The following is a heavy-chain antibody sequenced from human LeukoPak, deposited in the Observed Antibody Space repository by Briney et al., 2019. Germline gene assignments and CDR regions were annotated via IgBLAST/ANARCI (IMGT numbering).Heavy chain of an antibody. J-gene: IGHJ6*03. CDR2: MFYSGST. CDR1: GGSISGHY. CDR3: ARGSRRVVPSPKKGDRYYIDV. V-gene: IGHV4-59*11. D-gene: IGHD2-2*01. Sequence: PSETLSLTCSVSGGSISGHYWTWIRQPPGKGLEWIGCMFYSGSTNYSPSLKSRVTISVGTSKNQFSLKLTSVTAADTAVYYCARGSRRVVPSPKKGDRYYIDVWGRGTTVTVSS.